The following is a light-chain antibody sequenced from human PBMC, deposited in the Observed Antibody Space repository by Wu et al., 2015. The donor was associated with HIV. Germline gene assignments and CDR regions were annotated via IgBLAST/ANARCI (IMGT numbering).Light chain of an antibody. CDR3: QQRRT. V-gene: IGKV3-11*01. Sequence: TLSCRASQSVSQLLSPRYRTNDTLGPGSQASSSMMHPTGPTGIPARFSGSGSGTDFTLTISSLEPEDFAVYYCQQRRTFGPGTKVDTK. CDR2: MHP. CDR1: QSVSQL. J-gene: IGKJ3*01.